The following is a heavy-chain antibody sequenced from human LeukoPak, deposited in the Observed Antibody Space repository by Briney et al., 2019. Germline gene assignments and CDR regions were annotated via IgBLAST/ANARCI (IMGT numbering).Heavy chain of an antibody. CDR3: AKEGKTRNWNYYQAKPIY. V-gene: IGHV3-23*01. Sequence: GGSLRLSCAASGFTFSSYSMNWVRQAPGKGLEWVSGISPSGDIKYYVDSVKGRFTVSRDNSKNTLYLQMNSPRAEDTAVYYCAKEGKTRNWNYYQAKPIYWGQGTLVTVSS. D-gene: IGHD1-7*01. J-gene: IGHJ4*02. CDR1: GFTFSSYS. CDR2: ISPSGDIK.